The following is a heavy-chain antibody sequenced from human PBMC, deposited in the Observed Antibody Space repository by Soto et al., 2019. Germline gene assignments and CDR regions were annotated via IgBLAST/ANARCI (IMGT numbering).Heavy chain of an antibody. J-gene: IGHJ4*02. CDR3: ARHRDSGSYSVFDY. V-gene: IGHV5-10-1*01. Sequence: GESLKISCKGSGYSFAGYWITWVRQKPGKGLEWMGRIDPSDSQTYYSPSFRGHVTISATKSITTVFLQWSSLRASGTAMYYCARHRDSGSYSVFDYWGQGTLVTVSS. CDR2: IDPSDSQT. CDR1: GYSFAGYW. D-gene: IGHD1-26*01.